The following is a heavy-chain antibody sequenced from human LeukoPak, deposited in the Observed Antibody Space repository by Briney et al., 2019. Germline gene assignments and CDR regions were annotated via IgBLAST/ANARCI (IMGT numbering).Heavy chain of an antibody. CDR3: ARVTSDSSGFAYYFDF. CDR2: IYTAGDT. D-gene: IGHD3-22*01. J-gene: IGHJ4*02. CDR1: GFTFSSYD. V-gene: IGHV3-13*01. Sequence: GGSLRLSCAASGFTFSSYDMHWVRQATGKGLEWVSAIYTAGDTYYPGSVKGRFTISRENARNSLYLQMSSLRAGETAVYYCARVTSDSSGFAYYFDFWGQGTLVTVSS.